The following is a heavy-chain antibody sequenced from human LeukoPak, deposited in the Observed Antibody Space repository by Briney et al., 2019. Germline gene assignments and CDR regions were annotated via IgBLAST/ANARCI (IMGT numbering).Heavy chain of an antibody. V-gene: IGHV3-21*01. CDR1: GFTFSSYA. J-gene: IGHJ6*03. Sequence: GGSLRLSCAASGFTFSSYAMSWVRQAPGKGLEWVSSISSSSSYIYYADSVKGRFTISRDNAKNSLYLQMNSLRAEDTAVYYCARMSVYYYYMDVWGKGTTVTVSS. CDR3: ARMSVYYYYMDV. CDR2: ISSSSSYI. D-gene: IGHD3-3*01.